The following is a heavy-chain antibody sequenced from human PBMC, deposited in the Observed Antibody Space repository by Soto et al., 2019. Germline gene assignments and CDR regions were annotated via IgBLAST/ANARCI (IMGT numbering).Heavy chain of an antibody. V-gene: IGHV1-18*01. CDR2: ISAYNGNT. Sequence: QVQLVQSGAEVKKPGASVKVSCKASGYTFTSYGISWVRQAPGQGLEWMGWISAYNGNTNYAQKLQGRGTMTTDTSTSTAYMELRSLRSDDTAVYYCARDRRTIAERRKGSNWFDPWGQGTLVTVSS. D-gene: IGHD6-13*01. CDR1: GYTFTSYG. CDR3: ARDRRTIAERRKGSNWFDP. J-gene: IGHJ5*02.